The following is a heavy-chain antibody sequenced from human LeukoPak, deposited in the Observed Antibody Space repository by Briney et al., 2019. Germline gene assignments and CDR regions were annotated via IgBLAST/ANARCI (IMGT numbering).Heavy chain of an antibody. D-gene: IGHD5-24*01. J-gene: IGHJ3*02. Sequence: SVKVSCKASGGTFSSYAISWVRQAPGQGLEWMGRIIPIVGIANYAQKFQGRVTITPDKSTSTAYMELSSLRSEDTVVYYCGYRRDCYKHADAFDIWGQGTMVSVSS. CDR2: IIPIVGIA. CDR1: GGTFSSYA. V-gene: IGHV1-69*04. CDR3: GYRRDCYKHADAFDI.